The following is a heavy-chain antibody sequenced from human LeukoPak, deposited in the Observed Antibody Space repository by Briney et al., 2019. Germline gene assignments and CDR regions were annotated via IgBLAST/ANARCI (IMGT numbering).Heavy chain of an antibody. CDR2: ISAYNGNT. CDR3: ARDGITMIVVALDAFDI. V-gene: IGHV1-18*03. CDR1: GYTFSSYG. J-gene: IGHJ3*02. Sequence: GASVKVSCKASGYTFSSYGISWVRQAPGQGLEWMGWISAYNGNTNYAQKLQGRVTMTTDTSTSTAYMELRSLRSDDMAVYYCARDGITMIVVALDAFDIWGQGTMVTVSS. D-gene: IGHD3-22*01.